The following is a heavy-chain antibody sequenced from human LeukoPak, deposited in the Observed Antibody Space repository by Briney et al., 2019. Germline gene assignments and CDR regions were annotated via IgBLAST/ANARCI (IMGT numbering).Heavy chain of an antibody. D-gene: IGHD2-15*01. CDR1: GFTFSSYE. J-gene: IGHJ4*02. Sequence: GGSLRLSCAASGFTFSSYEMNWVRQAPGKGLEWVSYISSSDSIIYYADSVKGRFTIYRDNAKNSLYMQMNSLRAKDTALYYCAKDIGYCSGGSCYGAFDYWGQGTLVIVSS. CDR3: AKDIGYCSGGSCYGAFDY. CDR2: ISSSDSII. V-gene: IGHV3-48*03.